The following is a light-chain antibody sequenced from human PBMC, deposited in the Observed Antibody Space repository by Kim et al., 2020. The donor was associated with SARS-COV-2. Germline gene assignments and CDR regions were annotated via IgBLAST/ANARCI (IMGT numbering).Light chain of an antibody. CDR2: GAS. CDR3: QQYDSSPPWT. V-gene: IGKV3-20*01. CDR1: QSVSVSY. J-gene: IGKJ1*01. Sequence: PGGGATLSCRARQSVSVSYLSWYQQKPGQAPRLLMYGASSRATGIPDRFSGSRSGTDLTLPISRLEPEDFAVYYCQQYDSSPPWTFGQGTKVDIK.